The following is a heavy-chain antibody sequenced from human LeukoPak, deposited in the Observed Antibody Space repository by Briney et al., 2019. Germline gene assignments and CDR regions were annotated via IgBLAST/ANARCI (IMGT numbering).Heavy chain of an antibody. CDR1: GFTFSKHA. D-gene: IGHD2-15*01. CDR3: ARDGGTVVLDYFDH. CDR2: ISYDGSNK. V-gene: IGHV3-30-3*01. J-gene: IGHJ4*02. Sequence: PGGSLRLSCAASGFTFSKHAMYWVRQAPGKGLEWVAVISYDGSNKYYADSVKGRFTISRDNSKNTLYLQMNSLRPEDTAVYYCARDGGTVVLDYFDHWGQGTLVTVSS.